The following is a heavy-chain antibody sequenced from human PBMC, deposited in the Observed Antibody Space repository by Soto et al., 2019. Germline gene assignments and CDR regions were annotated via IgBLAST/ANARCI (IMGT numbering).Heavy chain of an antibody. Sequence: ASVKVSCKVSGYTLTELSMHWVRQAPGKGLEWMGGFDPEDGETIYAQKFQGRVTMTEDTSTDTAYMELSSLRSEDTAVYYCATGYSSLENFDYWGQGTLVTVSS. CDR3: ATGYSSLENFDY. D-gene: IGHD6-19*01. CDR1: GYTLTELS. CDR2: FDPEDGET. V-gene: IGHV1-24*01. J-gene: IGHJ4*02.